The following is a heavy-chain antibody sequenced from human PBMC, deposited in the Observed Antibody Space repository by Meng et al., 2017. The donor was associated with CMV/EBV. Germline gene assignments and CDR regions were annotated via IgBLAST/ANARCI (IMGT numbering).Heavy chain of an antibody. CDR3: ATEIFGGWYSFDY. CDR2: FDPEDGET. Sequence: QVRRGQLGAWFKNPGASVKVPCKVSGYTLTELSMHWVRQAPGKGLGWMGGFDPEDGETIYAQKFQGRVTMTEDTSTDTAYMELSSLRSEDTAVYYCATEIFGGWYSFDYWGQGTLVTVSS. CDR1: GYTLTELS. D-gene: IGHD6-19*01. V-gene: IGHV1-24*01. J-gene: IGHJ4*02.